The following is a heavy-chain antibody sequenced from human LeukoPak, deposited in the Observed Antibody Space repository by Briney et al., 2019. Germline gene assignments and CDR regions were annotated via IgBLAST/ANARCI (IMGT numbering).Heavy chain of an antibody. CDR2: IIPIFGTA. CDR1: GGTFSSYA. J-gene: IGHJ6*03. CDR3: ARGGSGWYDYYYMDV. V-gene: IGHV1-69*06. D-gene: IGHD6-19*01. Sequence: ASVKVSCKASGGTFSSYAISWVRQAPGQGLEWMGGIIPIFGTANYAQKFQGRVTITADKSTSTAYMEPSSLRSEDTAVYYCARGGSGWYDYYYMDVWGKGTTVTVSS.